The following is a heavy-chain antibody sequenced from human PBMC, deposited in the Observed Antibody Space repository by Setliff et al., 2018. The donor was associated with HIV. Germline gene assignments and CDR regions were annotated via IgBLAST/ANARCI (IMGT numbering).Heavy chain of an antibody. Sequence: GGSLRLSCAASGFTFGDYYMTWIRQAPKEGLECVAYISSRGSVIQYADSVKGRFTISRDNAKNSLSLQMNNLRDEDTAVYFCARGDVVQFRGALDPWGQGALVTVSS. J-gene: IGHJ5*02. D-gene: IGHD3-10*01. CDR3: ARGDVVQFRGALDP. CDR2: ISSRGSVI. V-gene: IGHV3-11*04. CDR1: GFTFGDYY.